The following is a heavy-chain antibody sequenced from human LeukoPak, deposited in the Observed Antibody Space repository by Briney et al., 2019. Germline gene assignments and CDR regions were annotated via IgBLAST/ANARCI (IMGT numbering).Heavy chain of an antibody. J-gene: IGHJ5*02. CDR3: AWSGFNWFAT. Sequence: PGGSLRLSCAASGFTVSSNYMSWVRQAPGKGLEWVGRIKAKIDGTIDYAAPVKGRFTISRDDSKNTVYLQLNTLKTDDTAVYYCAWSGFNWFATWGQGTLVTVSS. CDR2: IKAKIDGTI. CDR1: GFTVSSNY. V-gene: IGHV3-15*01. D-gene: IGHD3-3*01.